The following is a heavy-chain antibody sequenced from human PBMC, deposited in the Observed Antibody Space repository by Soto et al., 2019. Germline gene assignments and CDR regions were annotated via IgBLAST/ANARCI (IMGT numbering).Heavy chain of an antibody. D-gene: IGHD3-10*01. CDR1: GGSISSYY. CDR2: IYYSGST. J-gene: IGHJ3*02. CDR3: AVLPFGNDAFDI. V-gene: IGHV4-59*01. Sequence: SETLSLTCTVSGGSISSYYWSWIRQPPGKGLEWIGDIYYSGSTNYNPSLKSRVTISVDTSKNQFSLKLSSVTAADTAVYYCAVLPFGNDAFDIWGQGTMVTVSS.